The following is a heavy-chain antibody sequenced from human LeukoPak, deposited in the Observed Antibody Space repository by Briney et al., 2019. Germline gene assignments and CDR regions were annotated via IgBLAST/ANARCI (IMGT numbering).Heavy chain of an antibody. D-gene: IGHD1-26*01. CDR3: ARENSGSYREFDY. CDR1: GGSISSYY. J-gene: IGHJ4*02. CDR2: IYTSGST. V-gene: IGHV4-4*07. Sequence: PSETLSLTCTVSGGSISSYYWSWIRQPAGKGLEWIGRIYTSGSTNYNASLKSRVSMSVDTSKNQSSLKLSSVTAADTAVFYCARENSGSYREFDYRGQGTLVTVSS.